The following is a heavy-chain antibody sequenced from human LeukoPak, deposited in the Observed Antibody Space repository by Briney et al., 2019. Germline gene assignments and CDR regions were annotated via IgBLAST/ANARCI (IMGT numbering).Heavy chain of an antibody. CDR1: GFTFSNYA. J-gene: IGHJ3*02. V-gene: IGHV3-23*01. Sequence: GGSLRLSCAASGFTFSNYAMSWVRQAPGKGLEWVSGIRASGSITYYADSVKGRFTISRDNSKNMLYLLMNSLRAEDTAVYYCAKLYRYCGGDCYRPDAFDIWGQGTMVTVSS. D-gene: IGHD2-21*01. CDR2: IRASGSIT. CDR3: AKLYRYCGGDCYRPDAFDI.